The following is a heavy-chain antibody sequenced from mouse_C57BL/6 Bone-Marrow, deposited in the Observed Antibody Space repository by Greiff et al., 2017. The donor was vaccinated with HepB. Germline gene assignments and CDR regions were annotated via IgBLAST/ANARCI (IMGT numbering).Heavy chain of an antibody. J-gene: IGHJ2*01. D-gene: IGHD1-1*01. Sequence: VQLQQPGAELVKPGASVKMSCKASGYTFTSYWITWVKQRPGQGLEWIGDIYPGSGSTNYNEKFKSKATLTVDTSSSTAYMQRNSLTSEDSAVYYCADYYGSRNYWGQGTTLTVSS. V-gene: IGHV1-55*01. CDR3: ADYYGSRNY. CDR1: GYTFTSYW. CDR2: IYPGSGST.